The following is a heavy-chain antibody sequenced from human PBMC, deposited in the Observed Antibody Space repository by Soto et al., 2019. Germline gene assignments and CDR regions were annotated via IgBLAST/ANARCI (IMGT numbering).Heavy chain of an antibody. Sequence: GASVKVSCKASGYTFTSYYMHWVRQAPGQGLEWMGIINPSGGSTSYAQKFQGRVTMTRDTSTSTVYTELSSLRSEDTAVYYCARDATAPLLLWFGELLPYNWFDPWGQGTLVTVSS. CDR2: INPSGGST. CDR3: ARDATAPLLLWFGELLPYNWFDP. D-gene: IGHD3-10*01. CDR1: GYTFTSYY. J-gene: IGHJ5*02. V-gene: IGHV1-46*01.